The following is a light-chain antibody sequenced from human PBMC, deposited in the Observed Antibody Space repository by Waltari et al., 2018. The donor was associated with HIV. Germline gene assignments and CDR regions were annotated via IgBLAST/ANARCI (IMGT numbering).Light chain of an antibody. CDR1: RSNIGSNV. V-gene: IGLV1-44*01. CDR3: AAWDDNLNAL. CDR2: KNN. Sequence: QSALTQPPSASGTPGQRVTISCSGTRSNIGSNVVNWYQVLPKTAPKLLIYKNNHRPSGVPDRFSGSKSGTSASLAISGLHSKDEADYYCAAWDDNLNALFGGGTKLTVL. J-gene: IGLJ2*01.